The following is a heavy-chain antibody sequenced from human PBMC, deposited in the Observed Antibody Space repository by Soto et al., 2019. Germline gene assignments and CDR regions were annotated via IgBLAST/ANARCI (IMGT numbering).Heavy chain of an antibody. V-gene: IGHV3-33*01. Sequence: QVQLVEPGGSVVQPGRSLRLSCAASGFTFSRYGMQWVRQAPGRGLEWVAVIWYDGSNIYYADSVKGRFTISRDNSKDTRDLQRISVRAEDTAVYYCARDSEQWLVGYYFDYWGQGTLVTVSS. CDR2: IWYDGSNI. D-gene: IGHD6-19*01. CDR3: ARDSEQWLVGYYFDY. J-gene: IGHJ4*02. CDR1: GFTFSRYG.